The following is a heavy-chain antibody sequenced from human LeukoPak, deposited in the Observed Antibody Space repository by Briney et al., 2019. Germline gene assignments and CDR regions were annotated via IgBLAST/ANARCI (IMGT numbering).Heavy chain of an antibody. Sequence: SETLSLTCTVSGGSIRGYYWSWIRQPPGKGLEYIGYIYYSGITNYNPSLKSRVTISLDTSKNQFSLKLSSVTAADTAVYYCANSIDFDYGDYYFDYWGQGALVTVSS. CDR3: ANSIDFDYGDYYFDY. J-gene: IGHJ4*02. D-gene: IGHD4-17*01. CDR1: GGSIRGYY. CDR2: IYYSGIT. V-gene: IGHV4-59*08.